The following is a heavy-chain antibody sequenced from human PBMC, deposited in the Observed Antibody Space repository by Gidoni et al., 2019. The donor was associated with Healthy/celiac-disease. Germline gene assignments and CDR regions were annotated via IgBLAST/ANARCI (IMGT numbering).Heavy chain of an antibody. CDR3: ASLTQTYYYDSSGYPP. CDR1: GFTFSAYY. CDR2: ISSSGSTI. Sequence: QVQLVESGGGLVKPGGSLRLSCAASGFTFSAYYMSWIRQAPGKGLEWVSYISSSGSTIYYADSVKGRFTISRDNAKNSLYLQMNSLRAEDTAVYYCASLTQTYYYDSSGYPPWGQGTLVTVSS. J-gene: IGHJ5*02. V-gene: IGHV3-11*01. D-gene: IGHD3-22*01.